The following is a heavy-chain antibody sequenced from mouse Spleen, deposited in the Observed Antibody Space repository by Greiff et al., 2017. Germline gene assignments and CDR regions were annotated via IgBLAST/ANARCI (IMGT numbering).Heavy chain of an antibody. CDR2: INPNYGTT. CDR1: GYSFTDYN. J-gene: IGHJ1*03. Sequence: EVKLMESGPELVKPGASVKISCKASGYSFTDYNMNWVKQSNGKSLEWIGVINPNYGTTSYNQKFKGKATLTVDQSSSTAYMQLNSLTSEDSAVYYCAREGDYYGSDWYFDVWGTGTTVTVSS. CDR3: AREGDYYGSDWYFDV. V-gene: IGHV1-39*01. D-gene: IGHD1-1*01.